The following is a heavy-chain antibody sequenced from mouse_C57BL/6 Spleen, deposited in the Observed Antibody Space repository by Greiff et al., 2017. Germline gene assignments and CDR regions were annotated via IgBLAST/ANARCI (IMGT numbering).Heavy chain of an antibody. D-gene: IGHD2-1*01. CDR2: FYPGSGSI. CDR3: ARHEVATDGNYRYFDV. Sequence: QVQLQESGAELVKPGASVKLSCKASGYTFTEYTIHWVKQRSGQGLEWIGWFYPGSGSIKYNEKFKDKATLTADKSSSTVYMELSRLTSEDSAVYFCARHEVATDGNYRYFDVWGTGTTVTVSS. CDR1: GYTFTEYT. V-gene: IGHV1-62-2*01. J-gene: IGHJ1*03.